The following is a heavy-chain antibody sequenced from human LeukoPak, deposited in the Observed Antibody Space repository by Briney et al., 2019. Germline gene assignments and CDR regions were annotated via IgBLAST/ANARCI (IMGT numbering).Heavy chain of an antibody. CDR1: GGSISSGGYY. D-gene: IGHD2-2*01. Sequence: PSQTLSLTCTVSGGSISSGGYYWSWIRQPPGKGLEWIGYIYHSGSTYYNPSLKSRVTISVDRSKNQFSLKLSSVTAADTAVYYCARLHWTKRIYCSSTSCYPNWFDPWGQGTLVTVSS. V-gene: IGHV4-30-2*01. CDR2: IYHSGST. J-gene: IGHJ5*02. CDR3: ARLHWTKRIYCSSTSCYPNWFDP.